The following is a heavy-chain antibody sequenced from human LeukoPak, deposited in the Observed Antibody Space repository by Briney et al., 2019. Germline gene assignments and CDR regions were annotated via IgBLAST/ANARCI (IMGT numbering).Heavy chain of an antibody. J-gene: IGHJ6*02. Sequence: SLRLSCAASGFTFDDYAMFWVRQAPGKGLERVSGISWNSENIGYAASVKGRFTISRDNAENSLYLQMNSLRGEDTAFYYCARGNRDSSGFYYYHGMDVWGQGTTVTVSS. D-gene: IGHD3-22*01. CDR3: ARGNRDSSGFYYYHGMDV. V-gene: IGHV3-9*01. CDR1: GFTFDDYA. CDR2: ISWNSENI.